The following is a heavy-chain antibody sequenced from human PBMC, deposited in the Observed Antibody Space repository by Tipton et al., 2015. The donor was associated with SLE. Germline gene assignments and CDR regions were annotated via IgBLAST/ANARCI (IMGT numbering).Heavy chain of an antibody. CDR2: ISYDGSNK. CDR1: GFTFSSYA. D-gene: IGHD5-12*01. J-gene: IGHJ6*02. CDR3: ARASWATISHYYFGMDV. V-gene: IGHV3-30*04. Sequence: SLRLSCAASGFTFSSYAMHWVRQAPGKGLEWVAVISYDGSNKYYADSVKGRFTLSRDNSQNTLYLQMNSLRAEDTAVYYCARASWATISHYYFGMDVWGQGTTVTVSS.